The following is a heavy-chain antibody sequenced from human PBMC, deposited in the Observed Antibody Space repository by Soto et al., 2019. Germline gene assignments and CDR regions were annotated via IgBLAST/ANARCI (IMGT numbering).Heavy chain of an antibody. Sequence: QVQLVESGGGVVQPGRSLRLSCAASGFTFSSYAMHWVRQAPGKGLEWVAVIPYDGSNKYYADSVKGRFTISRDNSKNTLYLQMNSLRAEDTAVYYSARDLEVAVAGAWGQGTLVTVSS. J-gene: IGHJ5*02. CDR1: GFTFSSYA. V-gene: IGHV3-30-3*01. D-gene: IGHD6-19*01. CDR3: ARDLEVAVAGA. CDR2: IPYDGSNK.